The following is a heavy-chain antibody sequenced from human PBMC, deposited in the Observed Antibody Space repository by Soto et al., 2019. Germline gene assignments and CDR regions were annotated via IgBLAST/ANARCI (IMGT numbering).Heavy chain of an antibody. V-gene: IGHV3-11*01. CDR1: GFTFGDYY. J-gene: IGHJ4*02. CDR3: ARAAAARHAAWY. D-gene: IGHD6-6*01. CDR2: ISSSGSST. Sequence: QVQLVESGGGLVKPGGSLRLSCAASGFTFGDYYMSWIRQAPGTGLEWVSYISSSGSSTYYVDSVRGLVTISRDNAKTSLYLQMDSLGAADTAVYYCARAAAARHAAWYWGQGTLVTVAS.